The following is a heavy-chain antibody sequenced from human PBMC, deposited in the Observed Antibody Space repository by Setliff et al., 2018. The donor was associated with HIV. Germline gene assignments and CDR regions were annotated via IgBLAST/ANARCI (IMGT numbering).Heavy chain of an antibody. CDR1: GYTFTNYW. V-gene: IGHV5-51*01. CDR2: IHPRDFDI. CDR3: ARLDSSGYYRSFDV. J-gene: IGHJ3*01. D-gene: IGHD3-22*01. Sequence: GESLKISCKASGYTFTNYWTAWVRQMPGKGLEWMGIIHPRDFDIKYSQSFQGQVTISADKSLSTAYLQWNSLKASDTALYYCARLDSSGYYRSFDVWDQGTMVTVSS.